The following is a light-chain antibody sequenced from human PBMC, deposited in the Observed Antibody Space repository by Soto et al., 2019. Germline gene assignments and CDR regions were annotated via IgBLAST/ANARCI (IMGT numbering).Light chain of an antibody. Sequence: QSVLTQPASVSGSPGQSITISCVGTSGDIGDYNYVSWYQQHPGKVPKVIIYDVSNRPSGVSYRFSGTKSGNTASLTISGLQAEDEADYYCSSYTSGSHYVFGTGTKVTVL. CDR2: DVS. V-gene: IGLV2-14*01. J-gene: IGLJ1*01. CDR1: SGDIGDYNY. CDR3: SSYTSGSHYV.